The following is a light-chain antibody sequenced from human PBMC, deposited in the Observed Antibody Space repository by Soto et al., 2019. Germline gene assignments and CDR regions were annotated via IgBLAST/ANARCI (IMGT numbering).Light chain of an antibody. V-gene: IGLV2-14*01. J-gene: IGLJ2*01. CDR3: SSYTSNSTLL. CDR2: DVS. CDR1: SSDVGDYNY. Sequence: QSALTQPASVSGSPRQSITISCTGTSSDVGDYNYVSWYQQHPGKAPKLMIYDVSNRPSGVSNRFSGSKSGNTASLTISGLQAEAEADYYCSSYTSNSTLLFGGGTKLTVL.